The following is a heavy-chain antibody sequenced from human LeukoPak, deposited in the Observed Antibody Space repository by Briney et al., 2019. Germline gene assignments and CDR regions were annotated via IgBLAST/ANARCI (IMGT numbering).Heavy chain of an antibody. CDR3: ARAGVDCGGDCYMTFWEPYFDD. J-gene: IGHJ4*02. CDR2: LQSGGST. D-gene: IGHD2-21*02. CDR1: GLTVGSNY. V-gene: IGHV3-53*01. Sequence: GGSLRLSCAASGLTVGSNYMSWVRQAPGKGLEWVSILQSGGSTSYADSVKGRFTISRDSSKNTLYLQMNSLRDEDTAVYFCARAGVDCGGDCYMTFWEPYFDDWGQGTLVTVSS.